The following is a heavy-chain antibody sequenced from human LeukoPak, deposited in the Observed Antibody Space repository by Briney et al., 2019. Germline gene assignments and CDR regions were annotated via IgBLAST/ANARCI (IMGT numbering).Heavy chain of an antibody. J-gene: IGHJ4*02. CDR3: ARLRCSGGSCYFDY. V-gene: IGHV4-59*08. Sequence: SETLSLTCTVSGGSISSYYWSWIRQPPGKGLEWIGYIYYSGSTNYNPSLKSRVTISVDTSKSQFSLKLSSVTAADTAVYYCARLRCSGGSCYFDYWGQGTLVTVSS. CDR2: IYYSGST. D-gene: IGHD2-15*01. CDR1: GGSISSYY.